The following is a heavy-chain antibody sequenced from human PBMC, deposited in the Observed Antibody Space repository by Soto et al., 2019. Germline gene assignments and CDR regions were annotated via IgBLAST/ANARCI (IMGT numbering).Heavy chain of an antibody. J-gene: IGHJ4*02. V-gene: IGHV3-23*01. CDR3: AKVQPSLTTRPDYFDR. CDR1: GFTFSSYA. D-gene: IGHD6-6*01. Sequence: EVQLLESGGGLVQPGGSLRLSCAASGFTFSSYAMNWVRQAPGKGLEWASSITAKSGSTYYADSVKGRFTISRDNSKNTLSLQMNSLRVEDTAVYYCAKVQPSLTTRPDYFDRWGQGTLVTVSS. CDR2: ITAKSGST.